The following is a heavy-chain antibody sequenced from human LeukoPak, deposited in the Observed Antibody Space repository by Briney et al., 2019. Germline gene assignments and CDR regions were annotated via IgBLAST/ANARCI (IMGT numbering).Heavy chain of an antibody. CDR1: GGSISGYY. CDR2: SFYSGST. Sequence: SETLSLTCTVSGGSISGYYWSWMRQPPGKGLEWIGYSFYSGSTNYNPSLKSRVTISVDTSKNQFSLKLSSVTAADTAVYYCARGEWDLLFDYWGQGTLVTVSS. J-gene: IGHJ4*02. D-gene: IGHD1-26*01. CDR3: ARGEWDLLFDY. V-gene: IGHV4-59*01.